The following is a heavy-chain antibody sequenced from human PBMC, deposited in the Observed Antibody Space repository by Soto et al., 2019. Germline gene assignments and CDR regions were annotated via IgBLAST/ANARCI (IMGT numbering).Heavy chain of an antibody. CDR1: GYSFTSYW. V-gene: IGHV5-51*01. Sequence: GESLKISCKGSGYSFTSYWIGWVRQMPGKGLEWMGIIYPGDSDTRYSPSFQGQVTISADKSNSTAYLQWSSLKASDTAMYYCARHSPSITIFGVVIGHGFDPWGQGTLVTVSS. CDR3: ARHSPSITIFGVVIGHGFDP. J-gene: IGHJ5*02. CDR2: IYPGDSDT. D-gene: IGHD3-3*01.